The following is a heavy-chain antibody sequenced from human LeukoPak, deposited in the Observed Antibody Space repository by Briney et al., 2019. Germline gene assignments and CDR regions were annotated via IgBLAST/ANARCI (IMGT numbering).Heavy chain of an antibody. D-gene: IGHD1-20*01. CDR3: ARDLGITGTNLGDDVFDL. V-gene: IGHV1-69*04. CDR2: IIPRFGLT. Sequence: ASVKVSCKASGGTFSRYTISWVRQAPGQGPEWMGRIIPRFGLTNYAQKFQGRVIITADKSTSTAYMELSSLRSEDTAIYYCARDLGITGTNLGDDVFDLWGQGTMVTISS. CDR1: GGTFSRYT. J-gene: IGHJ3*01.